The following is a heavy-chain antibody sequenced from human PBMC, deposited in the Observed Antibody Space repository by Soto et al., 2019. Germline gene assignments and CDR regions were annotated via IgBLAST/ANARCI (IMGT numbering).Heavy chain of an antibody. CDR2: IIPIFGTA. J-gene: IGHJ4*02. D-gene: IGHD6-19*01. Sequence: VASVKVSCKASGGTFSSYAISWVRQAPGQGLEWMGGIIPIFGTANYAQKFQGRVTITADESTSTAYMELSSLRSEDTAVYYCARGNNRQWLVPFDYWGQGTLVTVSS. V-gene: IGHV1-69*13. CDR3: ARGNNRQWLVPFDY. CDR1: GGTFSSYA.